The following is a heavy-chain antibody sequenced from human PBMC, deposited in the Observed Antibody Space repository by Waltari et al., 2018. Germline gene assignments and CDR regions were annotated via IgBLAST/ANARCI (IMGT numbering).Heavy chain of an antibody. CDR1: GYTFTSFD. J-gene: IGHJ4*02. D-gene: IGHD4-17*01. V-gene: IGHV1-8*01. CDR2: LNPNSGNT. Sequence: QVQLVQSGAEVKKPGASVKVSCKASGYTFTSFDINWVRQATGQGLEWVGWLNPNSGNTVYAQNFQGRDTITADTSTDTAYMELSSLRSEDTAVYYCATCRTTVTTLAYWGQGTLV. CDR3: ATCRTTVTTLAY.